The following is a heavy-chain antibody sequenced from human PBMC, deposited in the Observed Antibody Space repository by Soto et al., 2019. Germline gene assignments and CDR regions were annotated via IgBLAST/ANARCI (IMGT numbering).Heavy chain of an antibody. D-gene: IGHD3-9*01. CDR2: IYYSGST. CDR3: ARGGELYYDILTGYYKDPAHYMDV. Sequence: SETLSLTCTVSGGSISSYDWSWIRQPPGKGLERIGYIYYSGSTNYNPSLKSRVTISVDTSKNQFSLKLSSVTAADTAVYYCARGGELYYDILTGYYKDPAHYMDVWGKGTTVTVSS. J-gene: IGHJ6*03. V-gene: IGHV4-59*01. CDR1: GGSISSYD.